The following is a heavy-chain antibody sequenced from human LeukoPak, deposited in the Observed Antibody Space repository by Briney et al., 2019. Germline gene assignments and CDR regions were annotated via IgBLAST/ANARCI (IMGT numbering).Heavy chain of an antibody. V-gene: IGHV3-23*01. Sequence: GGSLRLSCAAPGFTVSSNYMSWVRQAPGKGLEWVSAISGSGGSTYYADAVKGRFTISRDNSKSTLYLQVSSLRAEDTAIYYCAKYGPQDSGSSHFDYWGQGALVTVSS. J-gene: IGHJ4*02. CDR1: GFTVSSNY. D-gene: IGHD1-26*01. CDR3: AKYGPQDSGSSHFDY. CDR2: ISGSGGST.